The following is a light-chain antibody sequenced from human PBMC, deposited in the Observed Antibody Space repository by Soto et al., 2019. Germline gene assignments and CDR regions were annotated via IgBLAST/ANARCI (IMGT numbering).Light chain of an antibody. J-gene: IGLJ1*01. CDR1: SSDVGGYNY. CDR2: EVS. Sequence: QSVLTQPDSVSGSPGQSITISCTGTSSDVGGYNYVSWYQQHPGKAPKLIIHEVSNRPSGVSNRFSGSKSGKTAFLTISGLQAEDDADYYRGSHGGTNPFEVFGSGTKGTVL. CDR3: GSHGGTNPFEV. V-gene: IGLV2-14*01.